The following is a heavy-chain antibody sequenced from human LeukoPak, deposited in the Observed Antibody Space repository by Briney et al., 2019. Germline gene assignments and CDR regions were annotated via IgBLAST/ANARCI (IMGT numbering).Heavy chain of an antibody. CDR3: ARDHYGSGSYYNAPSDV. V-gene: IGHV3-11*01. D-gene: IGHD3-10*01. J-gene: IGHJ6*04. CDR2: ISSSGSTI. CDR1: GFTFSDYY. Sequence: GGSLGLSCAASGFTFSDYYMRWVRQAPGKGLEWVSYISSSGSTIYYADSVKGRFTISRDNAKNSLYLQMNSLRAEDTAVYYCARDHYGSGSYYNAPSDVWGKGTTVTISS.